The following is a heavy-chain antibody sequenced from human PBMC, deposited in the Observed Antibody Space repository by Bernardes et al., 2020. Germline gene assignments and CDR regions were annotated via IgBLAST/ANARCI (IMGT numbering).Heavy chain of an antibody. Sequence: GGSLRLSRAASGFTFSNFWMHWVRQVPGEGLVWVSRINEDGSTTNYADSVKGRFTISRDNAKRTLFLQMNSLRAEDTAVYSCARDVAGEVGFWGQGTLVTVSA. CDR3: ARDVAGEVGF. CDR1: GFTFSNFW. D-gene: IGHD1-26*01. J-gene: IGHJ4*02. V-gene: IGHV3-74*01. CDR2: INEDGSTT.